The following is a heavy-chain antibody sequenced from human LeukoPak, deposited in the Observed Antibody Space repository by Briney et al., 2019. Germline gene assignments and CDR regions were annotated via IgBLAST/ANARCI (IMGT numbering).Heavy chain of an antibody. Sequence: GRSLRLSCAASGFTFSSYAMHWVRQAPGKGLEWVAVISYDGSNKYYADSVKGRFTISRDNSKNTLYLQMNSLRAEDTAVYYCARGAVALTFDYWGQGTLVTVSS. CDR2: ISYDGSNK. V-gene: IGHV3-30-3*01. J-gene: IGHJ4*02. D-gene: IGHD6-19*01. CDR1: GFTFSSYA. CDR3: ARGAVALTFDY.